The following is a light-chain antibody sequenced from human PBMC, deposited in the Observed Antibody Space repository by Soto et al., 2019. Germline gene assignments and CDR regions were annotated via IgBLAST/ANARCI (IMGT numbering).Light chain of an antibody. Sequence: EIVMTQSPATLSVSPGERATLSCRASQSVSNNLAWYQQKPGQAPRLLIYSASTRATGIPARFSGRGSGTEYTLTISSLQSEDFALYYCQQYNNWPPGWTFGQGTKVEIK. CDR2: SAS. CDR1: QSVSNN. CDR3: QQYNNWPPGWT. V-gene: IGKV3-15*01. J-gene: IGKJ1*01.